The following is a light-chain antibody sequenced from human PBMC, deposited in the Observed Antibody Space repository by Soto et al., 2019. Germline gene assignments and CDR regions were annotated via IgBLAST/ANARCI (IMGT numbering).Light chain of an antibody. CDR2: GAS. V-gene: IGKV3-20*01. Sequence: EIVLTQSPGTLSLSPGERATLSCRASQSVGSTNLAWYQQKPGQAPRLLIYGASSRATGIPDRFSGSGSGTDFTLTISRLEPEDFAVYYCQQYGDSPLRTFGQGTKVEIK. CDR1: QSVGSTN. J-gene: IGKJ1*01. CDR3: QQYGDSPLRT.